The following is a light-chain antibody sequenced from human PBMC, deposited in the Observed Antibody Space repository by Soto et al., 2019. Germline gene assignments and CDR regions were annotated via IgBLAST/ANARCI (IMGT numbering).Light chain of an antibody. V-gene: IGLV2-14*03. CDR3: SSFASSIPLV. Sequence: QSVLTQPASVSGSPGQSFTISCTGTSSDVGGYNYVSWYQQHPGKAPKLLICDVTNRPSGVSNRFSGSKSGNTASLTISGLQTEDEADYYCSSFASSIPLVFGGGTQLTVL. CDR1: SSDVGGYNY. J-gene: IGLJ2*01. CDR2: DVT.